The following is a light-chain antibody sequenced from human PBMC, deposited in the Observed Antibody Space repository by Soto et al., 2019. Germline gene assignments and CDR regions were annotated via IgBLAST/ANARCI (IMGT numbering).Light chain of an antibody. J-gene: IGLJ1*01. CDR2: EVS. CDR3: SSYTSSSPFL. Sequence: QSALTQPASVSGPPGQSITISCTGTSSDVGGYNYVSWYQQHPGKAPKLMIYEVSDRPSGVSNRFSGSKSGNTASLTISGLQAEDEADYYCSSYTSSSPFLFGTGTKVTVL. V-gene: IGLV2-14*01. CDR1: SSDVGGYNY.